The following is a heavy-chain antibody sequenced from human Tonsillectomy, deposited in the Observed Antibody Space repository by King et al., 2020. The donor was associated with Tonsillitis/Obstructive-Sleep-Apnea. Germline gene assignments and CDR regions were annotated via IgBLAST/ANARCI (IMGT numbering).Heavy chain of an antibody. Sequence: VQLVESGGGLVQPGGSLRLSCAASGFTFSSYAMSWVRQAPGKGLEWVSAISGSGGSTYYAYSVKGRFTISRDKSKNTLYLQMNSLRAEDTAVYYCAKRGCGITLFGVVATRLRFDYWGQGTLVTVSS. CDR2: ISGSGGST. J-gene: IGHJ4*02. D-gene: IGHD3-3*01. V-gene: IGHV3-23*04. CDR3: AKRGCGITLFGVVATRLRFDY. CDR1: GFTFSSYA.